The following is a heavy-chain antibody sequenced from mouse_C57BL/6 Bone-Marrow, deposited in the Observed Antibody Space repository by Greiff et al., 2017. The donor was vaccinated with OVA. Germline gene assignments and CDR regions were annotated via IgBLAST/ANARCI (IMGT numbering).Heavy chain of an antibody. CDR2: IYPRSGNT. J-gene: IGHJ1*03. CDR3: ARLGFSPWYFDV. Sequence: QVQLQQSGAELARPGASVKLSCKASGYTFTSYGISWVKQRTGQGLEWIGEIYPRSGNTYYNEKFKGKATLTADKSSSTAYMELRSLTSEDSAVYFCARLGFSPWYFDVWGTGTTVTVSS. V-gene: IGHV1-81*01. CDR1: GYTFTSYG. D-gene: IGHD4-1*01.